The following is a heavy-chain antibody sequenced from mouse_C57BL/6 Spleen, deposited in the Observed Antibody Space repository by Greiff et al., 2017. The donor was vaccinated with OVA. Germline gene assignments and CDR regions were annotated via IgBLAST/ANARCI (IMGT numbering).Heavy chain of an antibody. CDR1: GYTFTSYW. CDR2: IDPSDSYT. Sequence: QVQLQQPGAELAKPGASVKLSCKASGYTFTSYWMQWVKQRPGQGLEWIGEIDPSDSYTNYNQKFKGKATLTVDTSSSTAYMQLSSLTSEDSAVYYCARIVGAWFAYWGQGTLVTVSA. J-gene: IGHJ3*01. D-gene: IGHD3-3*01. V-gene: IGHV1-50*01. CDR3: ARIVGAWFAY.